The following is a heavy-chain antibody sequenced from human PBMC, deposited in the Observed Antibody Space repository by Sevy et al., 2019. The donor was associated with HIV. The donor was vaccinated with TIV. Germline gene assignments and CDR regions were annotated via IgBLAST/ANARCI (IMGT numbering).Heavy chain of an antibody. D-gene: IGHD2-2*01. CDR2: ISYDGSNK. CDR1: GFTFSSYA. Sequence: GGSLRLSCAASGFTFSSYAMHWVRQAPGKGLEWVAVISYDGSNKYYADSVKGRFTISRDNSKNTLYLQMNSLRAEDTAVYYCARVTRYCGSTSCYHYYYYGMDVWGQGTTVTVSS. J-gene: IGHJ6*02. CDR3: ARVTRYCGSTSCYHYYYYGMDV. V-gene: IGHV3-30-3*01.